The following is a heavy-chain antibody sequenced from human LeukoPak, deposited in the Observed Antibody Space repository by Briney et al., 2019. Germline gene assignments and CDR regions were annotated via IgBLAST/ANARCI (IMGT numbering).Heavy chain of an antibody. Sequence: RGSLRLSCAASGFTFDDYAMHWVRQAPGKGLEWVSLISWDGGSTYYADSVKGRFTISRDNSKNSLSLQMNSLRAEDTAFYYCAKDMARYSSSLYMDVWGKGTTVTVSS. D-gene: IGHD6-13*01. CDR3: AKDMARYSSSLYMDV. CDR1: GFTFDDYA. V-gene: IGHV3-43D*04. J-gene: IGHJ6*04. CDR2: ISWDGGST.